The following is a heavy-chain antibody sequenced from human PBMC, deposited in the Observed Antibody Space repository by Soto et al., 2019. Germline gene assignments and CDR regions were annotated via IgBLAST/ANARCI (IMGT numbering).Heavy chain of an antibody. CDR3: ARQLGYCSTTSCYPWFDP. CDR1: GGSISSYY. V-gene: IGHV4-59*01. Sequence: SETLSLTCTVSGGSISSYYWSWIRQPPGKGLEWIGYIYYSGSTNYNPSIKSRITMSVDTSKNQFSLKLSSVTAADTAVYFCARQLGYCSTTSCYPWFDPWGQGTLVTVSS. CDR2: IYYSGST. J-gene: IGHJ5*02. D-gene: IGHD2-2*01.